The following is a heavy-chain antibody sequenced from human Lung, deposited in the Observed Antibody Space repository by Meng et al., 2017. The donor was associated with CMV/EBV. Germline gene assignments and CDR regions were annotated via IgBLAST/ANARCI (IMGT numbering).Heavy chain of an antibody. CDR2: IKQDGNGK. V-gene: IGHV3-7*01. Sequence: GESXKISCAASGFTFTNYWMTWVRQAPGKGLEWVANIKQDGNGKLYVDSVRGRFTISRDNAENLVFLQMNSLRPDDTAVYYCAGHVRYRFDYWGQGALVTVSS. CDR3: AGHVRYRFDY. D-gene: IGHD4-11*01. CDR1: GFTFTNYW. J-gene: IGHJ4*02.